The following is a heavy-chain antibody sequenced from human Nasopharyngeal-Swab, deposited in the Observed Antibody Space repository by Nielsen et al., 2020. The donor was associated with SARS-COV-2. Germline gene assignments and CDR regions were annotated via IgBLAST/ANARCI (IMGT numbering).Heavy chain of an antibody. D-gene: IGHD3-10*01. CDR1: GFSFSNHG. V-gene: IGHV3-30*18. CDR3: AKDHFYDSGSYDRLYFDF. Sequence: GGSLRLSCAASGFSFSNHGMHWVRQAPGKGLEWVALFSYDGSKRYFADSMKGRFSISRDNIKNILYLQMDSLRADDTAVYYCAKDHFYDSGSYDRLYFDFWGQGTLVTVSS. J-gene: IGHJ4*02. CDR2: FSYDGSKR.